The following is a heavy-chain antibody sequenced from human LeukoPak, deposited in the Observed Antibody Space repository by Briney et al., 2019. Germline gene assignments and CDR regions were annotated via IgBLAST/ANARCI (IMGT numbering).Heavy chain of an antibody. V-gene: IGHV4-4*02. Sequence: SKTLSLTCAVSGGSISSSSSICWTWVRQPPGEGLEWIGEIYHNGATNYNPSLKSRVTMLLDKSKNQFFLKLNSVTAADTAVYYCARNGGNSDYDYWGLGTLVTVSA. J-gene: IGHJ4*02. CDR2: IYHNGAT. CDR3: ARNGGNSDYDY. D-gene: IGHD4-23*01. CDR1: GGSISSSSSIC.